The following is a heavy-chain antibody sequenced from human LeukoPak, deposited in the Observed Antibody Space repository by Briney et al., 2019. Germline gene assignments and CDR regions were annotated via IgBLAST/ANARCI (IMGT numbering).Heavy chain of an antibody. Sequence: PGGSLRLSCAASGFTFDDYAMHWVRQAPGKGLEWVSGISWNSGSIGYADSVKGRFTISRDNAKNTLYLQMNSLRAEDTAVYYCARDLAGSRDKWGQGTLVTVSS. CDR3: ARDLAGSRDK. CDR1: GFTFDDYA. V-gene: IGHV3-9*01. CDR2: ISWNSGSI. J-gene: IGHJ4*02. D-gene: IGHD2-15*01.